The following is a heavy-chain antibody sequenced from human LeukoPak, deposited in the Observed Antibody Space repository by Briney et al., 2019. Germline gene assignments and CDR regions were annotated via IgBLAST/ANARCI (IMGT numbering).Heavy chain of an antibody. CDR2: TWYKGSTK. CDR1: GFTFSSYG. V-gene: IGHV3-33*01. J-gene: IGHJ4*02. CDR3: AREAGSCPGH. D-gene: IGHD2-15*01. Sequence: PGRSLRLSCAASGFTFSSYGMHWVRQAPGKGLEWVAVTWYKGSTKYYADSVKGRFTISRDNSKNTLDLQMNSLRAEDTAVYYCAREAGSCPGHWGQGTLVTVSS.